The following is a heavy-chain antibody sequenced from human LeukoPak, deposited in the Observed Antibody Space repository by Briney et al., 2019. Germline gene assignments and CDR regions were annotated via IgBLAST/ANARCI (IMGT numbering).Heavy chain of an antibody. CDR3: ARNGASWRASLITFYYDAMDV. Sequence: ASVRVSCKASGYTFINYGISWVRQAPGQGLEWMGWISVYNGDTNYEQKFQGRVTMTTDTSTNTAYMELRSLRSDDTAVYYCARNGASWRASLITFYYDAMDVWGQGTTVTVSS. V-gene: IGHV1-18*01. J-gene: IGHJ6*02. D-gene: IGHD2/OR15-2a*01. CDR2: ISVYNGDT. CDR1: GYTFINYG.